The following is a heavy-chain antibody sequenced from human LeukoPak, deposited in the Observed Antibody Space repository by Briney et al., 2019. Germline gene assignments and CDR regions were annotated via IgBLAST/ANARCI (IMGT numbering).Heavy chain of an antibody. V-gene: IGHV3-48*03. CDR3: ARDRNGGCFDP. CDR2: ISSSGNTR. J-gene: IGHJ5*02. Sequence: GGSLRLSCAASGFTFDDYTMHWVRQAPGKGLEWVSYISSSGNTRYYADSVKGRFTISRDNANDSLYLQMNSLRAEDTAVYYCARDRNGGCFDPWGQGTLVTVSS. D-gene: IGHD2-8*01. CDR1: GFTFDDYT.